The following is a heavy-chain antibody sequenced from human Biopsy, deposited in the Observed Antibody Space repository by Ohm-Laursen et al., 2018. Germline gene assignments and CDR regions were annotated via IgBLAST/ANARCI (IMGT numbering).Heavy chain of an antibody. D-gene: IGHD2-2*02. V-gene: IGHV3-23*01. CDR1: GFTFNTYG. J-gene: IGHJ4*01. CDR2: IDVLDYNT. CDR3: VKGWGGYNFDS. Sequence: SLRLSCTASGFTFNTYGMHWVRQAPGKGLEWVSHIDVLDYNTYYVDSVRGRFTISRDNSKEMEYLQINSLRADDTAGYYCVKGWGGYNFDSWGPGTLVTVSS.